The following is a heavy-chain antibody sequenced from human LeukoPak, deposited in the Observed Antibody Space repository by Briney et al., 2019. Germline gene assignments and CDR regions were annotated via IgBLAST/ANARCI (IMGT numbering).Heavy chain of an antibody. CDR1: GGSISSSSYY. Sequence: SETLSLTCTVSGGSISSSSYYWGWIRQPPGKGLEWIGSIYYSGSTYYNPSLKSRVTISVDTSKNQFSLKLSSVTAADTAVYYCATVPPGYSYSRFDYRGQGTLVTVSS. CDR2: IYYSGST. D-gene: IGHD5-18*01. CDR3: ATVPPGYSYSRFDY. V-gene: IGHV4-39*01. J-gene: IGHJ4*02.